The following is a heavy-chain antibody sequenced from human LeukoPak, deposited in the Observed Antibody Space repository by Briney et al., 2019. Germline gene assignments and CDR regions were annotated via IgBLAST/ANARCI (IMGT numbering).Heavy chain of an antibody. D-gene: IGHD6-19*01. CDR2: ISTYNGNT. Sequence: ASVKVSCKASGYTFTSYGINWLRQAPGQGLEWMGWISTYNGNTNYAQKLQGRVTMTTDTSTGTAYMELRSLRSDDTAVYYCARAPITVAGSALWYWGQGTLVTVSS. J-gene: IGHJ4*02. CDR1: GYTFTSYG. CDR3: ARAPITVAGSALWY. V-gene: IGHV1-18*01.